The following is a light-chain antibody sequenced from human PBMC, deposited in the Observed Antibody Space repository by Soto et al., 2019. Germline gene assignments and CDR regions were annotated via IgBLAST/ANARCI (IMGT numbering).Light chain of an antibody. V-gene: IGLV2-14*03. J-gene: IGLJ1*01. CDR2: DVT. CDR1: SSAVCAFNF. CDR3: SSYTTRNTEV. Sequence: QSVLTQIDYVSGSPVQPITISCIGTSSAVCAFNFVSWYHNHPGKAPKLIIYDVTDRPSGVSTRFSASKSGNTASLTISGLQAEDEADYYCSSYTTRNTEVFGTGT.